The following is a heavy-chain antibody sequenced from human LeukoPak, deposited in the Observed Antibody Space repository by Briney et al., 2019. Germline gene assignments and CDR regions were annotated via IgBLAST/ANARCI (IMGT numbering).Heavy chain of an antibody. D-gene: IGHD1-26*01. Sequence: PGRSLRLSCAASGFTFSSYAMHWVRQAPGKGLEWVAVISYDGSNKYYADSVKGRFTISRDNSKNTLYLQMNSLRAEDTAVYYCVRVGATGYWGQGTLVTVSS. CDR2: ISYDGSNK. CDR3: VRVGATGY. V-gene: IGHV3-30*01. CDR1: GFTFSSYA. J-gene: IGHJ4*02.